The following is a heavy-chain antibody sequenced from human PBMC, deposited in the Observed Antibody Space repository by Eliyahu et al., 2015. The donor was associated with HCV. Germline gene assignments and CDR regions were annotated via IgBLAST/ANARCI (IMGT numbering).Heavy chain of an antibody. D-gene: IGHD1-7*01. J-gene: IGHJ4*02. CDR1: GDMFSTYT. CDR3: AGGRMELELPTY. V-gene: IGHV1-69*02. CDR2: IIPILPVV. Sequence: EVKKPGSSVKVSCKPSGDMFSTYTLHWVRQAPGQGLEWMGRIIPILPVVNYAQKFQGRVTISADKSTRTVYMELTSLTSEDTAVYYCAGGRMELELPTYWGQGTLLTASS.